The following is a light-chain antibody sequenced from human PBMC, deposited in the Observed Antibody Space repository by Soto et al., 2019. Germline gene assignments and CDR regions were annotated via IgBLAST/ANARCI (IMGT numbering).Light chain of an antibody. Sequence: EIVLTQSPGTLSLSPGERATLSCRASQSVSSNYLAWYQQKPGQAPRLLIYGASSRATGIPDRFIGSGSGTDFTLTISRLEPEDFAVYYCHQYGSLYTFGQGTKVEIK. CDR1: QSVSSNY. V-gene: IGKV3-20*01. J-gene: IGKJ2*01. CDR2: GAS. CDR3: HQYGSLYT.